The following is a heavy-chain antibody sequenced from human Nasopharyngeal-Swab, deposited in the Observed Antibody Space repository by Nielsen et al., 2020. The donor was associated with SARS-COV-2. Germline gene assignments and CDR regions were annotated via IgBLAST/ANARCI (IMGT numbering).Heavy chain of an antibody. V-gene: IGHV1-8*02. Sequence: ASVKVSCKASGGTFSSYAISWVRQAPGQGLEWMGWMNPNSGNTGYAQKFQGRVTMTRNTSISTAYMELSSLRSEDTAVYYCARGFRGSGSYYHYWGQGTLVTVSS. D-gene: IGHD3-16*01. CDR1: GGTFSSYA. CDR3: ARGFRGSGSYYHY. J-gene: IGHJ4*02. CDR2: MNPNSGNT.